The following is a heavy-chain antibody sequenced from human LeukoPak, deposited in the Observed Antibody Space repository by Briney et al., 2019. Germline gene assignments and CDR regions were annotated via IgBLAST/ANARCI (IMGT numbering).Heavy chain of an antibody. CDR1: GGSISSGGYS. J-gene: IGHJ4*02. D-gene: IGHD2-15*01. Sequence: PSETLSLTCAVSGGSISSGGYSWSWIRQPPGKGLEWIGYIYYSGSTYYNPSLKSRVTISVDKSKNQFSLKLSSVTAADTAVYYCARGTPLGYCSGGSCGFDYWGQGTLVTVSS. V-gene: IGHV4-30-4*07. CDR2: IYYSGST. CDR3: ARGTPLGYCSGGSCGFDY.